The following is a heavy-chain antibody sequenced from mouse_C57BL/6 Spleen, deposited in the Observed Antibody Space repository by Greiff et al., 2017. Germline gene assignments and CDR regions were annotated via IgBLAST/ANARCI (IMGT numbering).Heavy chain of an antibody. CDR2: IDPSDSET. Sequence: VQLQQSGAELVRPGSSVKLSCKASGYTFTSYWMHWVKQRPIQGLEWIGNIDPSDSETHYNQKFKDKATLTVDKSSSTAYMQRSSLTSEDSAVYYCAREGDHGYYWYFDVWGTGTTVTVSS. CDR3: AREGDHGYYWYFDV. V-gene: IGHV1-52*01. J-gene: IGHJ1*03. D-gene: IGHD2-2*01. CDR1: GYTFTSYW.